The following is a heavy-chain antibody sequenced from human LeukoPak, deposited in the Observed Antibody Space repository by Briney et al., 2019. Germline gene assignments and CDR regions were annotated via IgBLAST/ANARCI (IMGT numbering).Heavy chain of an antibody. CDR1: GFTFSSYA. Sequence: PGGSLRLSCAAPGFTFSSYAMSWVRQAPGKGLEWVTTISGSGSTTYYADSVKGRFTISRDNSKNTLYLQMNSLRAEDTAVYYCARGGYSTYYFDYWGQGTLVTVSS. D-gene: IGHD4-11*01. J-gene: IGHJ4*02. CDR2: ISGSGSTT. V-gene: IGHV3-23*01. CDR3: ARGGYSTYYFDY.